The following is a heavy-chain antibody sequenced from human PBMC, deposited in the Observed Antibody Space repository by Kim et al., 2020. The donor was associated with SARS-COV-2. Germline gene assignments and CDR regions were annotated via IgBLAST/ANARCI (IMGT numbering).Heavy chain of an antibody. Sequence: KYYADSVKGRFTISRDNSKNTLYLQMNSLRAEDTAMYYCAKEGPTVAFDYWGQGTLVTVSS. D-gene: IGHD4-17*01. CDR3: AKEGPTVAFDY. V-gene: IGHV3-30*02. J-gene: IGHJ4*02. CDR2: K.